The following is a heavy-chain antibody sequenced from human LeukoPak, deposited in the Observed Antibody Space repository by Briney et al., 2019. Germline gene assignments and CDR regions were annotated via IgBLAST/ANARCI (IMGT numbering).Heavy chain of an antibody. CDR2: INHSGST. D-gene: IGHD3-3*01. Sequence: SETLSLTCAVYGGSFSGYYWSRIRQPPGKGLEWIGEINHSGSTNYNPSLKSRVTISVDTSKNQFSLKLSSVIAADTAVYYCARGRRFLEWLPTSYYYYGMDVWGQGTTVTVSS. J-gene: IGHJ6*02. CDR1: GGSFSGYY. V-gene: IGHV4-34*01. CDR3: ARGRRFLEWLPTSYYYYGMDV.